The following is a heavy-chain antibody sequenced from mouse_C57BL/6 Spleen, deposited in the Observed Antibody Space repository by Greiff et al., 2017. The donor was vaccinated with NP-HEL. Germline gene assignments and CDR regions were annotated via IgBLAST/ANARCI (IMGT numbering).Heavy chain of an antibody. CDR2: INPSNGGT. V-gene: IGHV1-53*01. D-gene: IGHD2-4*01. J-gene: IGHJ3*01. CDR3: ARDYDYLFAY. Sequence: VQLQQPGTGLVKPGASVTLSCTVSGYTFTSYWFHWVKQRPGQGLVWIGDINPSNGGTNYNEKFKSKATLTGDKSSSTAYMQLSSLTSEDSAVYYCARDYDYLFAYWGQGTLVTVSA. CDR1: GYTFTSYW.